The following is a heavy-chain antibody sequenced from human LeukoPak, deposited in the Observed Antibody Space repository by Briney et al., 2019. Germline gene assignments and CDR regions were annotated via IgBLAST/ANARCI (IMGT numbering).Heavy chain of an antibody. J-gene: IGHJ6*03. CDR1: GGSISSYY. V-gene: IGHV4-34*01. D-gene: IGHD6-6*01. CDR3: AALVGYYYYMDV. Sequence: SETLSLTCTVSGGSISSYYWSWIRQPPGKGLEWIGEINHSGSTNYNPSLKSRVTISVDTSKNQFSLKLSSVTAADTAVYYCAALVGYYYYMDVWGKGTTVTISS. CDR2: INHSGST.